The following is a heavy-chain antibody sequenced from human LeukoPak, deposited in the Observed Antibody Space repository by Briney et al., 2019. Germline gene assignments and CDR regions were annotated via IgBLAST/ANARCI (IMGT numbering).Heavy chain of an antibody. CDR1: CGSISCGGYY. CDR3: ARVAAAGHLPFDF. Sequence: PSETLSFSCTFSCGSISCGGYYWSWIRQHPGKGLEWIGYIYYSGSTYYNPSLQSRVTIYIATSKNQFSLKLSSVTAADTAVYYCARVAAAGHLPFDFWGQGTLVTVSS. D-gene: IGHD6-13*01. CDR2: IYYSGST. J-gene: IGHJ4*02. V-gene: IGHV4-31*03.